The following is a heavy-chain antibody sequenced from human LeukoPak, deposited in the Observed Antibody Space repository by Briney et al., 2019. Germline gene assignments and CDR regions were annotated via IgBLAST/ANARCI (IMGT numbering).Heavy chain of an antibody. CDR2: IYPGDSDI. CDR3: ARSQREGDWLDP. Sequence: GESLKISCKASGYNFPTYWIGWVRHMPGKGLEWMGIIYPGDSDIRYSPSFEGPVTISADRSISTAYLQWSSLKASDTAMYYCARSQREGDWLDPWGQGTLVTVSS. J-gene: IGHJ5*02. V-gene: IGHV5-51*01. CDR1: GYNFPTYW. D-gene: IGHD1-26*01.